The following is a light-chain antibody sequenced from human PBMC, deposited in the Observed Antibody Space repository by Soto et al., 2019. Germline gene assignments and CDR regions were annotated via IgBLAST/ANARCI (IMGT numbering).Light chain of an antibody. Sequence: EIVLTQSPGTLSLSPGERATLSCRASQSVSNSYLAWYQQKPGQAPRLLIYGASTRATGIPARFSGSGSGADFTLTISSLQSEDFAVYYCQQYYDWPITFGQGTRPAIK. J-gene: IGKJ5*01. CDR3: QQYYDWPIT. CDR1: QSVSNSY. V-gene: IGKV3-15*01. CDR2: GAS.